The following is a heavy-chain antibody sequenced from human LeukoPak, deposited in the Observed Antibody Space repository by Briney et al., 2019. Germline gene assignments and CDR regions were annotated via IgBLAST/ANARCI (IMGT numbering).Heavy chain of an antibody. J-gene: IGHJ4*02. CDR2: ISGSGGST. D-gene: IGHD3-10*01. CDR1: GFTFSSYA. V-gene: IGHV3-23*01. Sequence: PGGSLRLSCAASGFTFSSYAVSWVRQAPGKGLEWVSGISGSGGSTYYADSVKGRFTISRDNSKNTLYLQMNSLRAEDTAVYYCAKETHVLVWFGESYSYTYFDYWGQGTQVTVSS. CDR3: AKETHVLVWFGESYSYTYFDY.